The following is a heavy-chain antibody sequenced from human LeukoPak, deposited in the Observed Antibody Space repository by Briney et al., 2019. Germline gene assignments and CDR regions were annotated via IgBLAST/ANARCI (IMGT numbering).Heavy chain of an antibody. CDR1: GFTFSSYA. J-gene: IGHJ4*02. V-gene: IGHV3-23*01. D-gene: IGHD3-10*01. CDR2: ISGSGGST. CDR3: AKDSRMLLWFGVDY. Sequence: GGSLRLSCAASGFTFSSYAMSWVRQAPGKGPEWVSAISGSGGSTYYADSVKGRFTISRDNSKNTLYLQMNSLRAEDTAVYYCAKDSRMLLWFGVDYWGQGTLVTVSS.